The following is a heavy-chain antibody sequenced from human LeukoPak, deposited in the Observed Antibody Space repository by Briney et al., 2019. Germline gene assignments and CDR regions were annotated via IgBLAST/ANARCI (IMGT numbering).Heavy chain of an antibody. V-gene: IGHV1-18*01. J-gene: IGHJ4*02. CDR1: GYTFTSYG. D-gene: IGHD5-18*01. Sequence: ASVKVSCKASGYTFTSYGISWVRQAPGQGLEWMGWISAYNGNTNYAQKLQGRVTMTTDASTSTAYMELRSLRSDDTAVYYCARSTAMVYYFDYWGQGTLVTVSP. CDR2: ISAYNGNT. CDR3: ARSTAMVYYFDY.